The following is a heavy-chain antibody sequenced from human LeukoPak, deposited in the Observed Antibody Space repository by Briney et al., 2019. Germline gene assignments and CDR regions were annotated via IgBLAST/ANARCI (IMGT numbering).Heavy chain of an antibody. J-gene: IGHJ4*02. CDR3: AKGPWGAVAPTN. D-gene: IGHD2-15*01. V-gene: IGHV3-53*01. Sequence: GGSLRLSCAASGFSVSSNYMSWVRQAPGKGLEWVSVIYSGGSTYYADSVKGRFTISRDNSKNTLYLQMNSLRAEDTAVYYCAKGPWGAVAPTNWGQGTLVTVSS. CDR1: GFSVSSNY. CDR2: IYSGGST.